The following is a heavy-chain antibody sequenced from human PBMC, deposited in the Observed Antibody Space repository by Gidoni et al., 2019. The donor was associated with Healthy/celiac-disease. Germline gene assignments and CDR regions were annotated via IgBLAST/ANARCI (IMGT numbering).Heavy chain of an antibody. J-gene: IGHJ4*02. Sequence: QVQLVQSGAEVKQPGASVTVSCTASGYTFASSYMHWVRQAPGQGLEWMGIINPSGGSTSYAQKFQGRVTMTRDTSTSTVYMELSSLRSEDTAVYYCASIGYCSGGSCKGAYYFDYWGQGTLVTVSS. D-gene: IGHD2-15*01. CDR1: GYTFASSY. CDR2: INPSGGST. V-gene: IGHV1-46*03. CDR3: ASIGYCSGGSCKGAYYFDY.